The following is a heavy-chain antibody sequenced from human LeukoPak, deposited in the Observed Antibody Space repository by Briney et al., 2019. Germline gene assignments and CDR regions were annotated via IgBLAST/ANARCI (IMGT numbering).Heavy chain of an antibody. CDR1: GFTVRSIY. D-gene: IGHD5-18*01. J-gene: IGHJ4*02. V-gene: IGHV3-53*01. Sequence: GGSLRLSCAASGFTVRSIYMTWVRQAPGKGLERVSSFYSGGSSYYADSVKGRFIISRDSSTDTLYLQMNSLRVEDTAVYFCARDRGYGYGFFDYWGQGTLVTVSS. CDR2: FYSGGSS. CDR3: ARDRGYGYGFFDY.